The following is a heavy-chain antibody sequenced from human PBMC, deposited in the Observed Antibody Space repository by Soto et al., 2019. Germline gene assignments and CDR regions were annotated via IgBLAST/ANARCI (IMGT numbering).Heavy chain of an antibody. V-gene: IGHV4-34*01. CDR1: GGSFSGYY. CDR2: INHSGST. J-gene: IGHJ4*02. CDR3: ARGRTKDDIVVVPAAREDLHSTNFDY. D-gene: IGHD2-2*01. Sequence: SETLSLTCAVYGGSFSGYYWSWIRQPPGKGLEWIGEINHSGSTNYNPSLKSRVTISVDTSKNQFSLKLSSVTAADTAVYYCARGRTKDDIVVVPAAREDLHSTNFDYWGQGTLVTVSS.